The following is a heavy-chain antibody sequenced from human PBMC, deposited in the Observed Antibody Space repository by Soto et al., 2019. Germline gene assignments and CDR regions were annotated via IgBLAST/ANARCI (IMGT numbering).Heavy chain of an antibody. CDR2: IYYSGST. Sequence: SETLSLTCTVSGGSISSYYWSWIRQPPGKGLEWIGYIYYSGSTNYNPSLKSRVTVSVDTSKNQFSLKLSSVTAADTAVYYCASQTQYYYDSSGYYNYYFDYWGQGTLVTVSS. D-gene: IGHD3-22*01. J-gene: IGHJ4*02. V-gene: IGHV4-59*01. CDR3: ASQTQYYYDSSGYYNYYFDY. CDR1: GGSISSYY.